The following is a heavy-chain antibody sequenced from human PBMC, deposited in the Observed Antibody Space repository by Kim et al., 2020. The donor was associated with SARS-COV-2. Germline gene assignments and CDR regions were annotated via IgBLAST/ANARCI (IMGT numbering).Heavy chain of an antibody. D-gene: IGHD2-2*01. CDR3: ARDGIVVVPQSSPYYYYGMDV. J-gene: IGHJ6*02. V-gene: IGHV4-4*07. CDR1: GGSISSYY. Sequence: SETLSLTCTVSGGSISSYYWSWIRQPAGKGLEWIGRIYTSGSTNYNPSLKSRVTMSVDTSKNQSSLKLSSVTAADTAVYYCARDGIVVVPQSSPYYYYGMDVWGQGTTITVSS. CDR2: IYTSGST.